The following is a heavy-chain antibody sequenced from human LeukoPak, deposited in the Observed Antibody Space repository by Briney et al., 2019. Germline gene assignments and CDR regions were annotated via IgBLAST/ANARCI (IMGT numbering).Heavy chain of an antibody. D-gene: IGHD6-19*01. CDR3: ARDKGYSSGWYYQSWSNYYYYMDV. CDR2: IKQDGSEK. J-gene: IGHJ6*03. CDR1: GFTFSSYW. V-gene: IGHV3-7*01. Sequence: PGGSLRLSCAASGFTFSSYWMSWVRQAPGKGLEWVANIKQDGSEKYYVDSVKGRFTISRDNAKNSLYLQMNSLRAEDTAVYYCARDKGYSSGWYYQSWSNYYYYMDVWGKGTTVTISS.